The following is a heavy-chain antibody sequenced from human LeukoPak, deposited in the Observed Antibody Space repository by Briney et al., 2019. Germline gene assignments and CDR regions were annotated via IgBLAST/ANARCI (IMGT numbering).Heavy chain of an antibody. J-gene: IGHJ6*02. Sequence: GGSLRLSCAASGFTFEDYTMHWVRQAPGKGLEWVSLISWDGGSTYYADSVKGRFTISRDNSKNSLYLQMNSLRTEDTALYYCAKDLRYDFWAQETTYYYYGMDVWGQGTTVTVSS. CDR1: GFTFEDYT. V-gene: IGHV3-43*01. CDR2: ISWDGGST. CDR3: AKDLRYDFWAQETTYYYYGMDV. D-gene: IGHD3-3*01.